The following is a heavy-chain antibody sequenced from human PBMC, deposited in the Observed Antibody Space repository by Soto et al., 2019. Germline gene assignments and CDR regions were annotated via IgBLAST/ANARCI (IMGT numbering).Heavy chain of an antibody. CDR1: GGSISSGGYS. J-gene: IGHJ5*02. V-gene: IGHV4-30-2*01. CDR2: IYHSGST. D-gene: IGHD3-3*01. Sequence: PSETLSLTCAVSGGSISSGGYSWSWIRQPPGKGLEWIGYIYHSGSTYYNPSLKSRVTISVDTSKNQFSLKLSSVTAADTAVYYCARVRYYDFWSGYQRTYNWFDHWAREPWSPSPQ. CDR3: ARVRYYDFWSGYQRTYNWFDH.